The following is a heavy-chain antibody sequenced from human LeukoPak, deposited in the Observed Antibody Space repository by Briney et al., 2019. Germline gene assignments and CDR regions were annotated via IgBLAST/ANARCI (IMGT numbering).Heavy chain of an antibody. D-gene: IGHD2-15*01. Sequence: SETLSLTCAVYGGTFSGYYWSWIRQPPGKGLEWIGEINHSGSTNYNPSLKSRVTISVDTSKDQFSLKLSSVTAADTAVYYRARGLNKYCSGGSCYPGSWGQGTLVTVSS. CDR3: ARGLNKYCSGGSCYPGS. J-gene: IGHJ4*02. CDR1: GGTFSGYY. V-gene: IGHV4-34*01. CDR2: INHSGST.